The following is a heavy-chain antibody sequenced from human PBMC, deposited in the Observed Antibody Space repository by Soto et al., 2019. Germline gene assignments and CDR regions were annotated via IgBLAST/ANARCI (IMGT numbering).Heavy chain of an antibody. CDR3: AKEGTRDEYYFDY. J-gene: IGHJ4*02. CDR2: ISSGGGYTT. Sequence: LRLSCAASGLIFSNYGMNWVRQAPGKGLEWVSSISSGGGYTTYYADSVKGRFTISRDNSKNTVYLQMNSLRAEDTAVYYCAKEGTRDEYYFDYWGQGTLVTVSS. V-gene: IGHV3-23*01. CDR1: GLIFSNYG. D-gene: IGHD3-10*01.